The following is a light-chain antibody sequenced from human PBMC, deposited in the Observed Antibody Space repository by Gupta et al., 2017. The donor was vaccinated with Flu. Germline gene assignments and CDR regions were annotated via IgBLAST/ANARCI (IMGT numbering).Light chain of an antibody. Sequence: QSVLTQPPSVSAAHGQKVTISCSGSSSNIGINYVSWYQQLPGTAPKPLIYENNKRPRGRPDRVSGSRSGTSATLGITGLQPGDEAEYYCGKGDSSRSSGDVVFGGGTKLTVL. CDR2: ENN. J-gene: IGLJ2*01. CDR1: SSNIGINY. V-gene: IGLV1-51*02. CDR3: GKGDSSRSSGDVV.